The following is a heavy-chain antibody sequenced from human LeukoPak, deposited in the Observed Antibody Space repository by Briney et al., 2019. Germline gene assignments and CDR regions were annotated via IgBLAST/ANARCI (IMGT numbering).Heavy chain of an antibody. J-gene: IGHJ4*02. Sequence: PSETLSLTCNVSGYTMNSGYYWSWIRQPPGKGLEWIGSIYYSGSTYYNPSLKSRVTISVDTSKNQFSLKLSSVTAADTAVYYCATIAVAGTCNYWGQGTLVTVSS. CDR2: IYYSGST. CDR1: GYTMNSGYY. D-gene: IGHD6-19*01. CDR3: ATIAVAGTCNY. V-gene: IGHV4-38-2*02.